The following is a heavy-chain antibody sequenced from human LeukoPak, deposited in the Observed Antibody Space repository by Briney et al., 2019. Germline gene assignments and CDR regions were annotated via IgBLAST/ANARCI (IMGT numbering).Heavy chain of an antibody. V-gene: IGHV3-23*01. CDR2: ISANGSIT. J-gene: IGHJ6*03. Sequence: PGGSLRLSCAASGFTFSAYGMSWVRQSPGQGLEWVSGISANGSITFYARSVRGRFTISRDNPQNTVYLQMNSLRAEDTAVYYCANCGSGSFPTTRLHYYYYYYMDVWGKGTTVTISS. D-gene: IGHD3-10*01. CDR1: GFTFSAYG. CDR3: ANCGSGSFPTTRLHYYYYYYMDV.